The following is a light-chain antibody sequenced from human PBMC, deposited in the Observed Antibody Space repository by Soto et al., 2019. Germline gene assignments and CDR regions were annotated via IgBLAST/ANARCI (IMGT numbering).Light chain of an antibody. J-gene: IGKJ3*01. V-gene: IGKV3-11*01. Sequence: EIVLTQSPDPLSLSPGERATLSCRASQSVSSSLAWYQQKPGQAPRLLIYDASNRATGIPARFSGSGSGTDFTLTISSLEPEDFAVYYCQQRSNWPLFTFGPGTKVDIK. CDR1: QSVSSS. CDR3: QQRSNWPLFT. CDR2: DAS.